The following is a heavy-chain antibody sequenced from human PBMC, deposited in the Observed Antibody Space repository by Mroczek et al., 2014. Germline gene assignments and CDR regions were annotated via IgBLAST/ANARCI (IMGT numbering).Heavy chain of an antibody. V-gene: IGHV1-8*01. J-gene: IGHJ3*02. Sequence: QVQLVQSGAEVKKPGASVKVSCKASGYTFTSYDINWVRQATGQGLEWMGWMNPNSGNTGYAQKFQGRVTMTRNTSISTAYMELSSLRSEDTAVYYCARGARHYYDSSVITSFDIVGPRDKWSPSL. CDR3: ARGARHYYDSSVITSFDI. CDR2: MNPNSGNT. D-gene: IGHD3-22*01. CDR1: GYTFTSYD.